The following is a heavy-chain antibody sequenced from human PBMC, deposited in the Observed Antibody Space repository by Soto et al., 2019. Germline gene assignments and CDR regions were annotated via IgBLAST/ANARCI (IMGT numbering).Heavy chain of an antibody. CDR1: GGTFSSYA. V-gene: IGHV1-69*13. D-gene: IGHD5-12*01. Sequence: SVKVSCKASGGTFSSYAISWVRQAPGQGLEWMGGIILIFGTANYAQKFQGRVTITADESTSTAYMELSSLRSEDTAVYYCARAKGSGSLFDYWGQGTLVTVSS. CDR3: ARAKGSGSLFDY. CDR2: IILIFGTA. J-gene: IGHJ4*02.